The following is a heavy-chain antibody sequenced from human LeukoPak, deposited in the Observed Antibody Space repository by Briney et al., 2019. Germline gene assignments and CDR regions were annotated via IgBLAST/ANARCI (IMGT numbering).Heavy chain of an antibody. CDR2: ISGSGGST. CDR1: GFTFSSYA. V-gene: IGHV3-23*01. Sequence: PGGSLRLSCAASGFTFSSYAMSWVRQAPGKGLEWVSAISGSGGSTYYADSVKGRFTISRDNSKNTLHLQMNSLRAEDTAVYYCAKAPSYYGLGSYYNYETSYYFDYWGQGTLVTVSS. J-gene: IGHJ4*02. D-gene: IGHD3-10*01. CDR3: AKAPSYYGLGSYYNYETSYYFDY.